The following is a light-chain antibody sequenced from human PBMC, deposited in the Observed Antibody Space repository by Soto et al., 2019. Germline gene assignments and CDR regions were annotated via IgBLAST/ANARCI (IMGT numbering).Light chain of an antibody. CDR3: QSYDSSLSGWV. J-gene: IGLJ3*02. CDR2: GNN. CDR1: SSNIGAVYD. Sequence: QAVVTQPPSVSGAPGQKVTISCTRSSSNIGAVYDVHWYQHLPGTAPKLLIYGNNNRPSGVPDRFSGSKSGTSASLAITGLQAEDEADYYCQSYDSSLSGWVFGGGTKVTVL. V-gene: IGLV1-40*01.